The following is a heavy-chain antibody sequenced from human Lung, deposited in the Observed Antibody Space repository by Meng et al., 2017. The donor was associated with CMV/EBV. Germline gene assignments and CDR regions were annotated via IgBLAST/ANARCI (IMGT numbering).Heavy chain of an antibody. D-gene: IGHD3-10*01. CDR3: AKDRGVVIPADPYYFDF. Sequence: GGSLRLXCVGTGFNFGTYGLNWVRQAPGRGLEWISFISSDDRTRTYADSVRGWFTISRDNAKNSVSLQMRSLRVDDTAVDYCAKDRGVVIPADPYYFDFWGRGTXVTVSS. J-gene: IGHJ4*02. CDR1: GFNFGTYG. CDR2: ISSDDRTR. V-gene: IGHV3-48*04.